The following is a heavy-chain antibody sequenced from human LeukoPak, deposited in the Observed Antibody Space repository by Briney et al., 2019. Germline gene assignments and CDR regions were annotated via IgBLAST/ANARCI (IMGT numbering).Heavy chain of an antibody. J-gene: IGHJ4*02. CDR2: ISSSSSTI. Sequence: GGSLRLSCAASGFTFSSYSMNWVRQAPGKGLEWVSYISSSSSTIYYADSVKGRFTISRDNAKNSLYLQMNSLRAEDTAVYYCARGAGIAARPGYFDYWGQGTLVTVSS. D-gene: IGHD6-6*01. CDR3: ARGAGIAARPGYFDY. CDR1: GFTFSSYS. V-gene: IGHV3-48*01.